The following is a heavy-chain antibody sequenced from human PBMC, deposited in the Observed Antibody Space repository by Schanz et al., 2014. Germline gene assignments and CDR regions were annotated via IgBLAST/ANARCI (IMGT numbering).Heavy chain of an antibody. CDR3: ARDDRFVEWSLLGS. Sequence: QVQLMQSGAEMKKPGASVKVSCKASGYSFTDFYIHWLRQAPGQGPEWLGWINPNSDGTKYAQKFQGRVTMTRDTSVNTAYLDLSSLTSDDTAVYYCARDDRFVEWSLLGSWGQGTLVTVSS. D-gene: IGHD3-3*01. CDR2: INPNSDGT. J-gene: IGHJ5*02. V-gene: IGHV1-2*02. CDR1: GYSFTDFY.